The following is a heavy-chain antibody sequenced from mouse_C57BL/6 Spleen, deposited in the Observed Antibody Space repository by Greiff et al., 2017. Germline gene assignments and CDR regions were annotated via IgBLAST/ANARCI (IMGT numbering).Heavy chain of an antibody. D-gene: IGHD2-4*01. CDR3: ARFPYYDDDDGRFDY. CDR1: GFSFTGYY. Sequence: VQLKESGPELVKPGASVKISCTASGFSFTGYYMNWVKQSPEKSLEWIGEINPSTGGTTYNQKFKAKATLTVDKSSSTAYMQLKSLTSEDSAVYYCARFPYYDDDDGRFDYWGQGTTLTVSS. V-gene: IGHV1-42*01. CDR2: INPSTGGT. J-gene: IGHJ2*01.